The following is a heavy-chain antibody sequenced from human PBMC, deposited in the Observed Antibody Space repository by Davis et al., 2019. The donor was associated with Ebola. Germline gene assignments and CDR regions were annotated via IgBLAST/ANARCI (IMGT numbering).Heavy chain of an antibody. J-gene: IGHJ4*02. Sequence: PGGSLRLSCTGSGYSFTSYWISWVRQMPGKGLEWMGRIDPSDSYTNYSPSFQGHVTISADKSISTAYLQWSSLKASDTAMYYCARHAQVDTAMADYWGQGTLVTVSS. CDR1: GYSFTSYW. D-gene: IGHD5-18*01. CDR2: IDPSDSYT. V-gene: IGHV5-10-1*01. CDR3: ARHAQVDTAMADY.